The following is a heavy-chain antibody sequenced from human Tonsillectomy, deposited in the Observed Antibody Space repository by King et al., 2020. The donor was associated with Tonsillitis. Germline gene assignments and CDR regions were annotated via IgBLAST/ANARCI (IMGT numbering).Heavy chain of an antibody. CDR2: ISCDGSNK. D-gene: IGHD2-15*01. Sequence: VQLVESGGGVVQPGKSLRLSCAASGFTFSSYGMHWVRQAPGKGLEWVAVISCDGSNKYYADSVKGRFTISRDNSKNTLYLQMNSLRAEDTAVYYCAKEYSQSSAPYWYFDLWGRGTLGHCLL. CDR1: GFTFSSYG. V-gene: IGHV3-30*18. CDR3: AKEYSQSSAPYWYFDL. J-gene: IGHJ2*01.